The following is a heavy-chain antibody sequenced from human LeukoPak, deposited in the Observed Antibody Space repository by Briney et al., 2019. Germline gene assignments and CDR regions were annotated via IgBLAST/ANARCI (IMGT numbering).Heavy chain of an antibody. Sequence: PGGSLRLSCTASGFTFSSYTMTWVRQAPGKGLKWVSTITTGDGNTYYADSVKGRFTVSSDDSKNTLYLQMNSPRAEDTAVYYCAKDGGLWVSAHWGDSWGRGTLVTVSS. V-gene: IGHV3-23*01. J-gene: IGHJ4*02. CDR3: AKDGGLWVSAHWGDS. D-gene: IGHD7-27*01. CDR2: ITTGDGNT. CDR1: GFTFSSYT.